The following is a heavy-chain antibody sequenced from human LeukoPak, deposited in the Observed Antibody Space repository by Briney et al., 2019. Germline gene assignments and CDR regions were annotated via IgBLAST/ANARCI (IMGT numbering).Heavy chain of an antibody. J-gene: IGHJ4*02. CDR3: AKDYYDILTGQPLSFDY. V-gene: IGHV3-23*01. CDR1: GFTFSSYA. CDR2: ISGSGDNT. D-gene: IGHD3-9*01. Sequence: GGSLRLSCAASGFTFSSYAMSWVRQAPGKGLEWVSGISGSGDNTYYADSVKGRFTISRDNSKNTLYVQVNSLGTEDTAAYYCAKDYYDILTGQPLSFDYWGRGTLVTVSS.